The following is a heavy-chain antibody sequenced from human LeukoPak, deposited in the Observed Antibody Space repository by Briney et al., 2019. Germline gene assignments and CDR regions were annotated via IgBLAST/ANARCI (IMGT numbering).Heavy chain of an antibody. CDR2: ISGSGGST. J-gene: IGHJ4*02. CDR1: GFTFSSYA. Sequence: GGSLRLSCAASGFTFSSYAMSWVPEAPGKGLEWVSAISGSGGSTYYADSVKGRFTISRDNSKNTLYLQINSLRAEATAVYYCAKDLTVAGTSTGDYWGQGTLVTVSS. V-gene: IGHV3-23*01. CDR3: AKDLTVAGTSTGDY. D-gene: IGHD6-19*01.